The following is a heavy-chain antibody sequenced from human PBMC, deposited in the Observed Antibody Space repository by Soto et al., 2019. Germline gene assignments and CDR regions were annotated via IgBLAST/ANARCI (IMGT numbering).Heavy chain of an antibody. V-gene: IGHV1-69*08. CDR2: IIPILGIA. CDR3: ARDKVAATPGYCYYGMDV. Sequence: QVQLVQSGAEVKKPGSSVKVSCKASGGTFSSYTISWVRQAPGQGLEWMGRIIPILGIANYAQKFQGRVTITADKSTSTAYMELSSLRSEDTAVYYWARDKVAATPGYCYYGMDVWGQGTTVTVSS. CDR1: GGTFSSYT. J-gene: IGHJ6*02. D-gene: IGHD2-15*01.